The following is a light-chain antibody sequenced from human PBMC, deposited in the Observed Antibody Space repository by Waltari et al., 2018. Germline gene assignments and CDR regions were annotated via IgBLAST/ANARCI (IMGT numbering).Light chain of an antibody. J-gene: IGLJ2*01. V-gene: IGLV3-27*01. CDR3: HAAADNNWF. CDR2: KDT. CDR1: VLAEKY. Sequence: YDLAQPFSVSVSPGQTATITCSGDVLAEKYVRWFQQRPGQAPTLILYKDTERPSGIPERFSGSSSRSTVTLTIRGALLEDEGDYHCHAAADNNWFFGGGTKLTVL.